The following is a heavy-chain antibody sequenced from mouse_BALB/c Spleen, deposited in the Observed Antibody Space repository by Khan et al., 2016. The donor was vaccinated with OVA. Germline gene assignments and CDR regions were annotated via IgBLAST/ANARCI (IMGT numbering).Heavy chain of an antibody. Sequence: VQLQQSGAELVRPGSSVKISCKASGYAFSNYLMNWVKQGPGQGLEWIGQIYPGDGNTNYHGKFKDKTTLTADNSSTTAYMQLSSLTSEDSAGYFGARIGYDYFADWGQGTLVTVSA. J-gene: IGHJ3*01. D-gene: IGHD2-14*01. CDR1: GYAFSNYL. V-gene: IGHV1-80*01. CDR2: IYPGDGNT. CDR3: ARIGYDYFAD.